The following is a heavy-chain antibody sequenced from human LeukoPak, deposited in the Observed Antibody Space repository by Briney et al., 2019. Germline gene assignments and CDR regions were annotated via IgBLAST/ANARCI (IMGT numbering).Heavy chain of an antibody. Sequence: SETLSLTCAVYGGSFSGYYWSWIRQPPGKGLEWIGEINHSGSTNYNPSLKSRVTISVDTSKNQFSLKLSSVTAADTAVCYCAKGGYCSSTSCYWKYNWFDPWGQGTLVTVSS. V-gene: IGHV4-34*01. CDR3: AKGGYCSSTSCYWKYNWFDP. CDR2: INHSGST. CDR1: GGSFSGYY. J-gene: IGHJ5*02. D-gene: IGHD2-2*01.